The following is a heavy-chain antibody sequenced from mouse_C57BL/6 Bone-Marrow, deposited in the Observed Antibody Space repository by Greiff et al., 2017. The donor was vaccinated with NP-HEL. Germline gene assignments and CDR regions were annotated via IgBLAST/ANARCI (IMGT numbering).Heavy chain of an antibody. V-gene: IGHV1-7*01. CDR3: ARGATVVAPFAY. D-gene: IGHD1-1*01. J-gene: IGHJ3*01. CDR1: GYTFTSYW. Sequence: QVQLKESGAELAKPGASVKLSCKASGYTFTSYWMHWVKQRPGQGLEWIGYINPSSGYTKYNQKFKDKATLTADKSSSTAYMQLSSLTYEDSAVYFCARGATVVAPFAYWGQGTLVTVSA. CDR2: INPSSGYT.